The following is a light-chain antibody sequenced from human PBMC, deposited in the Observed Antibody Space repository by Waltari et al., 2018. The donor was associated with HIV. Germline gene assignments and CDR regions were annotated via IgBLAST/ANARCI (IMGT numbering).Light chain of an antibody. CDR1: QDIMYS. V-gene: IGKV1-NL1*01. CDR2: ATS. Sequence: QVNQSSSSLSASVGSRIPITCRASQDIMYSLAWFQQKAGKAPKLLLYATSRLQSGVPSRFSGSTSGTYYTLTISSLQPEDFATYYCQQYFSAEWTFGQGTKVEIK. J-gene: IGKJ1*01. CDR3: QQYFSAEWT.